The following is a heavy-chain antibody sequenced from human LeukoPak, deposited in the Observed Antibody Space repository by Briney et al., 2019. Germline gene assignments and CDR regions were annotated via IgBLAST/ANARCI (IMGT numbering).Heavy chain of an antibody. CDR2: INHSGST. D-gene: IGHD2-15*01. CDR1: GGSFSGYY. CDR3: ARWGGRRLLHDYYYYYYMDV. Sequence: SETLSLTCAVYGGSFSGYYWSWIRQPPGKGLEWIGEINHSGSTNYNPSLKSRVTISVDTSKNQFSLKLSSVTAADTAVYYCARWGGRRLLHDYYYYYYMDVWGKGTTVTVSS. V-gene: IGHV4-34*01. J-gene: IGHJ6*03.